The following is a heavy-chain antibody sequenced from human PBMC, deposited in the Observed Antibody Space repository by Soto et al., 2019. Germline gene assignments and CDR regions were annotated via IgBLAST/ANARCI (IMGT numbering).Heavy chain of an antibody. D-gene: IGHD3-10*01. V-gene: IGHV4-34*01. Sequence: SETRSRTWAVYRGCFSGYYWSWIRQPPGKGLEWIGEINHSGSTNYNPSLKIRVTTSVDTSKNQFSLTLNSVTAAAMAVYYCARAGAHYSWLDSWGQGPLVTVSS. J-gene: IGHJ5*01. CDR2: INHSGST. CDR1: RGCFSGYY. CDR3: ARAGAHYSWLDS.